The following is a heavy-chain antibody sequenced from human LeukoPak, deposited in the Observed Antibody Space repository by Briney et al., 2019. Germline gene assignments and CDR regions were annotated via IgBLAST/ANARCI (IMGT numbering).Heavy chain of an antibody. CDR3: ARGPGSSWLVDY. J-gene: IGHJ4*02. CDR1: GGTFSSYT. D-gene: IGHD6-13*01. V-gene: IGHV1-69*05. CDR2: IIPIFGTA. Sequence: SVKVSCKASGGTFSSYTISWVRQAPGQGLEWMGGIIPIFGTANYAQKFQGRVTMTRDTSTSTVYMELSSLRSEDTAVYYCARGPGSSWLVDYWGQGTLVTVSS.